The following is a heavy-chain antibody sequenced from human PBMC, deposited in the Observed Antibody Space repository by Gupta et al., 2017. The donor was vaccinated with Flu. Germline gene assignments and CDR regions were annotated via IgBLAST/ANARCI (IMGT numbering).Heavy chain of an antibody. CDR2: ISSSGSTI. J-gene: IGHJ4*02. CDR3: ARDYYDSSGYPFSDY. Sequence: EVQLVESGGGLVQPGGSLRLSCAASGFTFSSYEMNWVRQAPGKGLEWVSYISSSGSTIYYADSVKGRFTISRDNAKNSLYLQMNSLRAEDTAVYYCARDYYDSSGYPFSDYWGQGTLVTVSS. V-gene: IGHV3-48*03. CDR1: GFTFSSYE. D-gene: IGHD3-22*01.